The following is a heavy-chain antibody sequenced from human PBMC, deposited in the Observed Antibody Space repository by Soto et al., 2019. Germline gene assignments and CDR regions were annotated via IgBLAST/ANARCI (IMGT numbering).Heavy chain of an antibody. CDR2: ISYDGATK. J-gene: IGHJ4*02. CDR1: GFTFSTYA. D-gene: IGHD2-15*01. CDR3: ARTKTSFPVVSQSYFDS. Sequence: QVQLVESGGGVVQPGRSLRLSCAASGFTFSTYALHWVRQAPGKGLEWVAVISYDGATKYYADSVKGRFTISRDNSQSTVFLQMNSLRPEDTAVYFCARTKTSFPVVSQSYFDSWGQGTLVSVSS. V-gene: IGHV3-30-3*01.